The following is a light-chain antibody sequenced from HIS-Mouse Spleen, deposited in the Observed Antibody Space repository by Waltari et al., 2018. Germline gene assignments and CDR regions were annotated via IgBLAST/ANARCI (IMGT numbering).Light chain of an antibody. CDR3: QVWDSSSDHVV. J-gene: IGLJ2*01. V-gene: IGLV3-21*03. CDR1: NIGRKR. CDR2: DDS. Sequence: SYVLTQPPSVSVAPGKTARITCGGNNIGRKRVPWYQQKPGQAPVLVVYDDSDRPSGIPERFSGSNSGNTATLTISRVEAGDEADYYCQVWDSSSDHVVFGGGTKLTVL.